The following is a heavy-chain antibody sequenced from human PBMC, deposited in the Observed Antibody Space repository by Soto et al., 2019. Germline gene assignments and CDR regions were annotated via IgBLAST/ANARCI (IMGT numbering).Heavy chain of an antibody. CDR3: ARGPYGSGWNWFDH. V-gene: IGHV1-3*01. D-gene: IGHD6-19*01. CDR1: GYTFTSHA. J-gene: IGHJ5*02. CDR2: INAGNGDT. Sequence: GASVKVSCKASGYTFTSHAMHWVRQAPGQGLEWMGWINAGNGDTKYSQKFQGRVTITRDTSASTAYMELSSLRSEDTAVYYCARGPYGSGWNWFDHWGQGTLVTVSS.